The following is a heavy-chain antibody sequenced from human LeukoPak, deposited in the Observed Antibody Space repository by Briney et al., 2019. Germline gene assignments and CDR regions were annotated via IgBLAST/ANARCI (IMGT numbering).Heavy chain of an antibody. V-gene: IGHV1-69*05. J-gene: IGHJ6*03. Sequence: SVKVSCKASGGTFSSYAISWVGQAPGQGLEWMGRIIPLFGTANYAQKFQGRVTITTDESTSTAYMELRSLRSEDTAVYCGARSYYGDYYMDVWGKGTTVTVSS. CDR2: IIPLFGTA. CDR1: GGTFSSYA. CDR3: ARSYYGDYYMDV. D-gene: IGHD4-17*01.